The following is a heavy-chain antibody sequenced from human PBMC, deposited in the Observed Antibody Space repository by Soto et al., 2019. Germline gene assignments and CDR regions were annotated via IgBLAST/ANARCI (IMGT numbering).Heavy chain of an antibody. J-gene: IGHJ4*02. Sequence: EVQLVESGGGLVKPGGSLRLSCAASGFTFTRYSMNWVRQAPGKGLEWVSSISSTTNYIYYGDSMKGRFTISRNNAKNSLYLEMNILRADDTAVYYCARESEYLTSNFVYWGQGTLVTVSS. CDR1: GFTFTRYS. D-gene: IGHD2-2*01. CDR2: ISSTTNYI. V-gene: IGHV3-21*06. CDR3: ARESEYLTSNFVY.